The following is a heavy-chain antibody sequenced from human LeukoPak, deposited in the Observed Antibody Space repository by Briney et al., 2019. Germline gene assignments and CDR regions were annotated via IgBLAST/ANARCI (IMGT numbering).Heavy chain of an antibody. D-gene: IGHD2-2*01. Sequence: PSETLSLTCTVSGGSISSYYWSWIRQPPGKGLEWIGYIYYSGSTNYNPSLKSRVTISVDTSKNQFSLKLSSVTAADTAVYYCARVVPAVIGWFDPWAKGILVTVSS. CDR3: ARVVPAVIGWFDP. CDR2: IYYSGST. CDR1: GGSISSYY. J-gene: IGHJ5*02. V-gene: IGHV4-59*01.